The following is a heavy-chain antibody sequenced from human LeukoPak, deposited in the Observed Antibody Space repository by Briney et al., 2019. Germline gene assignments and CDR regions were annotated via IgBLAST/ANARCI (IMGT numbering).Heavy chain of an antibody. V-gene: IGHV3-21*01. CDR2: ISSSSSYI. CDR3: ARDQRLPGEFDY. D-gene: IGHD4-17*01. CDR1: GFTFSSYS. J-gene: IGHJ4*02. Sequence: PGGSLRLSCAASGFTFSSYSMNWVRQAPGKGLEWVSSISSSSSYIYYADSVKGRFTISRDNAKNSLYLQMNSLRAEDTAVYYCARDQRLPGEFDYWGQGTLVTVSS.